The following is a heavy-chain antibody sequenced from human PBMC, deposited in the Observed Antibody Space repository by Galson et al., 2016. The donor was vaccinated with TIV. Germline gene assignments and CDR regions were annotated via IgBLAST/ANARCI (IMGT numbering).Heavy chain of an antibody. CDR3: ARVRLTCGRNCAHTFDI. CDR2: VNPDSGDT. CDR1: GYTFAAYY. Sequence: SVKVSCKASGYTFAAYYLHWVRQAPGQGLEWMGWVNPDSGDTTYGQKLQGRVTMTRDTSTSTGFMELSGLRLDDTALYYCARVRLTCGRNCAHTFDIWGQGTLVTVSS. V-gene: IGHV1-2*02. J-gene: IGHJ3*02. D-gene: IGHD2-15*01.